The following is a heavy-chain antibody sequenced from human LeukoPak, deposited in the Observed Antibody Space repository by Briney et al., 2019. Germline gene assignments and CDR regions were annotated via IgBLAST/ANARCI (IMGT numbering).Heavy chain of an antibody. CDR3: AREDSSGYLGY. CDR2: IYYSGST. D-gene: IGHD3-22*01. CDR1: GGSVSSNIYY. V-gene: IGHV4-61*01. Sequence: SETLSLSCTVSGGSVSSNIYYWNWIRPPPGKGLVWIGYIYYSGSTSYNHSLNSRVTISVDTTKNQFSLKLTSLTAADTAVYYCAREDSSGYLGYWGQGTLVIVSS. J-gene: IGHJ4*02.